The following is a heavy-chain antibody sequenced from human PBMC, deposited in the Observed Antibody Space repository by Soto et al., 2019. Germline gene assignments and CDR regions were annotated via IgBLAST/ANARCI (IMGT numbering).Heavy chain of an antibody. Sequence: QVQLVESGGGVVQPGRSLRLSCAASGFTFSSYGMHWVRQAPGKGLEWVAVIWYDGSNKYYADSVKGRFTISRDNSKNTLDLQMSSLGAEDTAVYYCAGDSGYDQGGEYYFDYWCQGTLVTVSS. V-gene: IGHV3-33*01. CDR3: AGDSGYDQGGEYYFDY. J-gene: IGHJ4*02. CDR2: IWYDGSNK. CDR1: GFTFSSYG. D-gene: IGHD5-12*01.